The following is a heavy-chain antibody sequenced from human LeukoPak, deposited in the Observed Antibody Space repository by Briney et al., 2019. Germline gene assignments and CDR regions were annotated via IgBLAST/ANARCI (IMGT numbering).Heavy chain of an antibody. CDR1: GFSATNAY. CDR3: TTDNGYTPFPIFAF. V-gene: IGHV3-15*01. CDR2: IKRKPDGGTT. D-gene: IGHD3-16*01. J-gene: IGHJ4*02. Sequence: GGSLRLSCAASGFSATNAYMSWARQAPGKGLNWVGRIKRKPDGGTTDLAAPVKGRYTISRDDSKNTLYLQMNSLKTEDTAVYYCTTDNGYTPFPIFAFWGQGVLVTVSS.